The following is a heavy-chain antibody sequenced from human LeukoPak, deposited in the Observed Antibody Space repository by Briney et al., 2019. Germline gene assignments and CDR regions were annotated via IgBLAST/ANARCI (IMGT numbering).Heavy chain of an antibody. CDR3: TRDGRSRGNYYYYYMDV. J-gene: IGHJ6*03. V-gene: IGHV3-49*04. Sequence: GGSLRLSCAASGFTFSSYAMSWVRQAPGKGLEWVGFIRSKAYGGTTEYAASVKGRFTISRDDSKSIGYLQMNSLKTEDTAVYYCTRDGRSRGNYYYYYMDVWGKGTTVTVSS. CDR2: IRSKAYGGTT. CDR1: GFTFSSYA. D-gene: IGHD3-10*01.